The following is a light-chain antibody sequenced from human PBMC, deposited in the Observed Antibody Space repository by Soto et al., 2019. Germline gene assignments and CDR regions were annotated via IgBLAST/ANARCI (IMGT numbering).Light chain of an antibody. CDR2: DVT. CDR3: SSYTSGSTPYV. J-gene: IGLJ1*01. CDR1: SSDVGAYDY. Sequence: QPVLTQPASVSGSPGQSITISCTGTSSDVGAYDYVSWYQQYPGKAPKLMIYDVTDRPSGVSDRFFGSKSGNTASLTISGLQAEDEADYYCSSYTSGSTPYVFGTGTKVTVL. V-gene: IGLV2-14*03.